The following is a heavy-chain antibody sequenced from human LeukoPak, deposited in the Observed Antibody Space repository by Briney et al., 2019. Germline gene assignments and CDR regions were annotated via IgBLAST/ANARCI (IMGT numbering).Heavy chain of an antibody. J-gene: IGHJ4*02. CDR2: IYYDGSNQ. D-gene: IGHD1-26*01. Sequence: PGRSLRLSCLVSGLRFRNYGMHWVRQAPGKGLEWVAVIYYDGSNQYYADSVKGRFTVSRDNAKNTLYPQMDSLRAEDTAVYYCATDRNSGKYYDYWGQGTLVTVSS. V-gene: IGHV3-33*01. CDR3: ATDRNSGKYYDY. CDR1: GLRFRNYG.